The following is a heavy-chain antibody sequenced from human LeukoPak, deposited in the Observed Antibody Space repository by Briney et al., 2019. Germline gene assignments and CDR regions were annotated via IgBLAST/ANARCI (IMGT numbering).Heavy chain of an antibody. CDR1: GFTFSSYG. D-gene: IGHD3-10*01. CDR3: ARDGFVVGYGAGSIGMDG. J-gene: IGHJ6*02. V-gene: IGHV3-33*01. CDR2: IRYDGSNK. Sequence: GRSLRLSCAASGFTFSSYGMNWVRQAPGKGLEWVAFIRYDGSNKYYADSVKGRFTISRDNSKNTLYLQMNSLRAEDTAVYYCARDGFVVGYGAGSIGMDGWGQGATVT.